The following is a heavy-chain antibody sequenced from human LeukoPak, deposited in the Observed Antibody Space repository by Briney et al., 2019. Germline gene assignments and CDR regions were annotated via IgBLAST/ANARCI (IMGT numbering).Heavy chain of an antibody. Sequence: PSETLSLTCTVYGGSFRGYYWSWIRHPPGEGLEWIGDVNHSGSTNYNPSLKSRVTISVDTSKNQFSLKLSSVTAADTAVYYCARAASEGRGFYQFYYMDAWGKGTTVTVSS. J-gene: IGHJ6*03. CDR2: VNHSGST. D-gene: IGHD2-2*01. CDR3: ARAASEGRGFYQFYYMDA. CDR1: GGSFRGYY. V-gene: IGHV4-34*01.